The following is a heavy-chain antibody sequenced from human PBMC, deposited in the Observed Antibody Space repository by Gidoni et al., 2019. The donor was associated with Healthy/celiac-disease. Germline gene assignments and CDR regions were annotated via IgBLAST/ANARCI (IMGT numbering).Heavy chain of an antibody. J-gene: IGHJ4*02. CDR3: ARDSGSSWYGD. CDR1: GFTVSSNY. V-gene: IGHV3-53*01. D-gene: IGHD6-13*01. CDR2: IYSGGST. Sequence: EVQLVESGGGLLQPGGYLRLSCAASGFTVSSNYLSWVRQAQGKGLEWGSVIYSGGSTYYADSVKGRFTISRDNSKNTLYLQMNSLRAEDTAVYYCARDSGSSWYGDWGQGTLVTVSS.